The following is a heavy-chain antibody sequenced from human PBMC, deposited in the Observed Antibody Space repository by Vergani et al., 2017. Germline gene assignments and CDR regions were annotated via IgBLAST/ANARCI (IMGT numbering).Heavy chain of an antibody. CDR1: GFSFSSHA. V-gene: IGHV3-30*18. D-gene: IGHD3-10*01. CDR2: ISNDGSKK. J-gene: IGHJ6*03. CDR3: AKAGSVTSGSLQYNFYMDV. Sequence: QVQLAESGGGRVQPGRSLRLSCAASGFSFSSHAIHRVRQAPGKGLEWVAVISNDGSKKYYADSVKGRFTISRDNSKNTPDLQMNSLRTQDTAVYYCAKAGSVTSGSLQYNFYMDVWGKGTTVTVS.